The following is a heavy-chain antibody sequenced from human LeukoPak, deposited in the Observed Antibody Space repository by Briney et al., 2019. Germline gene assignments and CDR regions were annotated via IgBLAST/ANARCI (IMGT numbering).Heavy chain of an antibody. J-gene: IGHJ4*02. CDR2: IYVGGAT. CDR3: ARGDGYNFFDY. D-gene: IGHD5-24*01. V-gene: IGHV3-53*01. Sequence: IYVGGATYYAASVKGRFTTSRDNSENTLYLQMKSLRAEDTAVCYCARGDGYNFFDYWGQGTLVTVSS.